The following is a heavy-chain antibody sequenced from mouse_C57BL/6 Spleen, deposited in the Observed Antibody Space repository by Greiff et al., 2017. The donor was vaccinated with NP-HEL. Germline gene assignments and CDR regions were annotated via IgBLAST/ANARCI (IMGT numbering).Heavy chain of an antibody. CDR1: GYTFTSYW. CDR2: IHPNSGST. CDR3: ARFITTVNYAMDY. V-gene: IGHV1-64*01. Sequence: QVQLQQPGAELVKPGASVKLFCKASGYTFTSYWMHWVKQRPGQGLEWIGMIHPNSGSTNYNEKFKSKATLTVDKSSSTAYMQLSSLTSEDSAVYYCARFITTVNYAMDYWGQGTSVTVSS. J-gene: IGHJ4*01. D-gene: IGHD1-1*01.